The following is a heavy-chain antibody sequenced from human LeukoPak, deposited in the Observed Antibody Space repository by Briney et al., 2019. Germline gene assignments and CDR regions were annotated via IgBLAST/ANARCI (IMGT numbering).Heavy chain of an antibody. CDR2: INHSGST. D-gene: IGHD4-17*01. CDR3: ARGKTTVTVYYYYGMDV. Sequence: PSETLSLTCAVYGGSFSGYYWSWIRQPPGKGLEWIGEINHSGSTNYNPSLKSRVTISVDTSKNQFSLKLSSVTAADTAVYYCARGKTTVTVYYYYGMDVWGQGTTSTGSS. CDR1: GGSFSGYY. V-gene: IGHV4-34*01. J-gene: IGHJ6*02.